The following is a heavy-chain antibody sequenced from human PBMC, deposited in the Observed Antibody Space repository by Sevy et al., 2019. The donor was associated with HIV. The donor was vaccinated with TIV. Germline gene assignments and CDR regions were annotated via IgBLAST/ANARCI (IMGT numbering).Heavy chain of an antibody. CDR1: GYTFTGYY. Sequence: ASVKVSCKASGYTFTGYYIHWVRQAPGQGLEWMGRISPMNGDTDYAQKFQGRVTMTRDTSISAAYLDVTRLRSDDTATYYCARAYCSDGSCYKGAYWGQGTLVTVSS. J-gene: IGHJ4*02. V-gene: IGHV1-2*06. CDR3: ARAYCSDGSCYKGAY. CDR2: ISPMNGDT. D-gene: IGHD2-15*01.